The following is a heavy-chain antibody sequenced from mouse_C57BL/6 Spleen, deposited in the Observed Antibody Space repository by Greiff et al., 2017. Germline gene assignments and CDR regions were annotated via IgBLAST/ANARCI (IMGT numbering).Heavy chain of an antibody. Sequence: VQLQQPGAELVRPGASVTLSCKASGYTFTDYEMHWVKQTPVHGLEWIGAIDPETGGTAYNQKFKGKAILTADKSSSTAYMELRSLTSEDSAVYYCTKTAQAAWFADWGQGTLVTVSA. V-gene: IGHV1-15*01. CDR2: IDPETGGT. CDR1: GYTFTDYE. J-gene: IGHJ3*01. CDR3: TKTAQAAWFAD. D-gene: IGHD3-2*02.